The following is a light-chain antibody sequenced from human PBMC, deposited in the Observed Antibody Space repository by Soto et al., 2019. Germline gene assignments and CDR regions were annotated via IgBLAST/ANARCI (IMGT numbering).Light chain of an antibody. Sequence: DIQLTQSPSSVSASIGDTVTITCRASQGISSWLAWYQQKPGKAPKLLIYDASSLESGVPSRFSGSGSGTEFTLTISSLQPDDFATYYCQQYNSYWTFGQGTKVDIK. CDR1: QGISSW. CDR3: QQYNSYWT. CDR2: DAS. J-gene: IGKJ1*01. V-gene: IGKV1-5*01.